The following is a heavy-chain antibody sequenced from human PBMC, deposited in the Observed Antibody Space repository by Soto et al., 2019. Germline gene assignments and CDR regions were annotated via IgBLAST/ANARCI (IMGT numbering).Heavy chain of an antibody. CDR3: AKNKERELPRVIDF. CDR1: GLTFSNYA. J-gene: IGHJ4*02. D-gene: IGHD1-7*01. V-gene: IGHV3-23*01. CDR2: MSGSSSTT. Sequence: GGSLRLSWATSGLTFSNYAMSWVRQAPGGGLEWVSSMSGSSSTTYYADSVRGRFTISRDRSKNTLYLQMRSLRAEDTALYYCAKNKERELPRVIDFWGQGTLVTVSS.